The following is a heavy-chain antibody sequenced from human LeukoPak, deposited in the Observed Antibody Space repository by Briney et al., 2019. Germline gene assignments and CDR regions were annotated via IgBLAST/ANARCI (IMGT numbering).Heavy chain of an antibody. D-gene: IGHD3-10*01. Sequence: GTSVTVSCKASGFTFTISTIQWVRQARGQRLEWIGWIVVGSGNTNYAQKFQERVIITRDMSTTTVYMELSSLRSEDTAVYYCAGTPWFGELTLDYWGQGTLVTVSS. CDR3: AGTPWFGELTLDY. CDR2: IVVGSGNT. J-gene: IGHJ4*02. V-gene: IGHV1-58*02. CDR1: GFTFTIST.